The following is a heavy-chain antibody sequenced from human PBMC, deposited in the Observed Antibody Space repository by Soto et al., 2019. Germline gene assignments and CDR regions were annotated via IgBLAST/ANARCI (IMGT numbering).Heavy chain of an antibody. Sequence: QVQLVESGGGVVQPGRSLRLSCAASGFTFSSYGMHWVRQAPGKGLEWVAVISYDGSNKYYADSVKGRFTISRDNSKNTVYLQMNSLRAEDTAVYYCAKDRFDSLTATTYYFDYWGQGTLVTVSS. CDR1: GFTFSSYG. D-gene: IGHD3-9*01. V-gene: IGHV3-30*18. J-gene: IGHJ4*02. CDR2: ISYDGSNK. CDR3: AKDRFDSLTATTYYFDY.